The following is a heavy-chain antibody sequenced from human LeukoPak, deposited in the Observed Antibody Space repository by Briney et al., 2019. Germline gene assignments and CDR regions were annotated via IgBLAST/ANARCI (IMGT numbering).Heavy chain of an antibody. CDR2: IYYSGST. J-gene: IGHJ3*02. CDR1: GGSISSYY. CDR3: ARDRVGFGDDAFDI. D-gene: IGHD3-10*01. Sequence: SETLSLTCTVSGGSISSYYWSWIRQPPGKGLEWIGYIYYSGSTNYNPSLKSRVTISVDTSKNQFSLKLSSVTAADTAVYYCARDRVGFGDDAFDIWGQGTMVTVSS. V-gene: IGHV4-59*01.